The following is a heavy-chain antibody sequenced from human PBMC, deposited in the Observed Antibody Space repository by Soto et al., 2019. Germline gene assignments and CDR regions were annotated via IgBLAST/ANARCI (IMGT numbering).Heavy chain of an antibody. CDR2: IRYSGNT. Sequence: SETLSLTCTVSGGSVSSGDYYWSWIRQDPGKGLEWIGYIRYSGNTYYKPSLKSRVTISLDTSKNQFSLSLSSVTAADTAVYYCARAFCSGNTCYSFDYWGQGSLVTVSS. J-gene: IGHJ4*02. CDR3: ARAFCSGNTCYSFDY. CDR1: GGSVSSGDYY. V-gene: IGHV4-31*03. D-gene: IGHD2-15*01.